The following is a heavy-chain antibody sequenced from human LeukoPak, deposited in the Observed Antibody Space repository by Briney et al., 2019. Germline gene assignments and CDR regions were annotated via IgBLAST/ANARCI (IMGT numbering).Heavy chain of an antibody. CDR2: INLTVGST. Sequence: ASVKVSCKASGYIFTSYYIHWVRQAPGPGLEWMGIINLTVGSTTFAQKFQGRVAMTRDTSTSTVYMELSSLRSEDTAVYYCARDLDGSSWYLDYWGQGTLVTVSS. D-gene: IGHD6-13*01. V-gene: IGHV1-46*01. J-gene: IGHJ4*02. CDR1: GYIFTSYY. CDR3: ARDLDGSSWYLDY.